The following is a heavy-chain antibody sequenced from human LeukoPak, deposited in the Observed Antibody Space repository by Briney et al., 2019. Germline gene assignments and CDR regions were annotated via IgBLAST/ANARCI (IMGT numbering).Heavy chain of an antibody. D-gene: IGHD6-13*01. CDR3: ARVRYSSSWGSYYFDY. Sequence: PSETLSLTCIVSGGSITSDYWSWIRQPPGKGLEWIGYIYYSGSTNYNPSLKSRVTISVDTSKNQFSLKLSSVTAADTAVYYCARVRYSSSWGSYYFDYWGQGTLVTVSS. J-gene: IGHJ4*02. CDR2: IYYSGST. CDR1: GGSITSDY. V-gene: IGHV4-59*01.